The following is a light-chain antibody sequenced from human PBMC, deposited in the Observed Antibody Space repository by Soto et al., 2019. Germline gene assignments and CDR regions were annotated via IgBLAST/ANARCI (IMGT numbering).Light chain of an antibody. J-gene: IGKJ4*01. CDR1: QSVSSSY. CDR2: GAS. Sequence: EIVLTQSPGTLSLSPGDRATLSCRASQSVSSSYLAWYQQKPGQAPRLLIYGASSRATGIPDRFSGGGSGTGFTLTISRLEPEDFAVYYCQQFSSYPLTFGGGTKVDIK. CDR3: QQFSSYPLT. V-gene: IGKV3-20*01.